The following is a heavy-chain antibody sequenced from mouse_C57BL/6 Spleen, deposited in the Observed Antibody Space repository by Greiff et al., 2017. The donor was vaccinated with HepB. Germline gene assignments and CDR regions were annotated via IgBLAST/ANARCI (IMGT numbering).Heavy chain of an antibody. CDR1: GYTFTDYY. V-gene: IGHV1-26*01. CDR3: AHYYGEAWFAY. J-gene: IGHJ3*01. D-gene: IGHD1-2*01. CDR2: INPNNGGT. Sequence: VQLQQSGPELVKPGASVKISCKASGYTFTDYYMNWVKQSHGKSLEWIGDINPNNGGTSYNQKFKGKATLTVDKSSSTAYMELRSLTSEDSAVYYCAHYYGEAWFAYWGQGTLVTVSA.